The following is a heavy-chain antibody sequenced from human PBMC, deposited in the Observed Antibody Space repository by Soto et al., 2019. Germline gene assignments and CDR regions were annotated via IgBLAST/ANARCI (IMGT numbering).Heavy chain of an antibody. CDR3: ARGRFCSSPSCPRDWLVYYYYMAV. J-gene: IGHJ6*03. CDR2: INHSGST. Sequence: SETLSLTCAVYGGSFSGYYWSWIRQPPGKGLEWIGEINHSGSTNYNPSLKSRVTISVDTSKNQFSLKLSSVTAADTAVYYCARGRFCSSPSCPRDWLVYYYYMAVWGKGTRVTGSS. D-gene: IGHD2-2*01. V-gene: IGHV4-34*01. CDR1: GGSFSGYY.